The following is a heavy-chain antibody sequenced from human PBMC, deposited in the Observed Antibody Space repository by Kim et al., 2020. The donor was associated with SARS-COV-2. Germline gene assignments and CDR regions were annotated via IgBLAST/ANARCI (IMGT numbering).Heavy chain of an antibody. CDR1: SDSISRFY. Sequence: SETLSLTCTVSSDSISRFYWNWIRQPPGKGLEWIGYIYYTGSTNYNHALKGRATISVDTSKNQISLRLTSVTAADTAVYYCAKAFSTSRAWFDPWGQGTLVTVSS. V-gene: IGHV4-59*13. J-gene: IGHJ5*02. CDR2: IYYTGST. D-gene: IGHD2-2*01. CDR3: AKAFSTSRAWFDP.